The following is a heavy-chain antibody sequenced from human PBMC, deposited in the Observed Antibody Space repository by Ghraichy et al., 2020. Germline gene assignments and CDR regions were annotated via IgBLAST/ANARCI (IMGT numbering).Heavy chain of an antibody. CDR2: ISYDGSNK. Sequence: GGSLRLSCAASGSTFSSYAMHWVRQAPGKGLEWVAVISYDGSNKYYADSVKGRFTISRDNSKNTLYLQMNSLRAEDTAVYYCARDFPYCSGGSCYRRNKRYYYYGMDVWGQGTTVTVSS. CDR3: ARDFPYCSGGSCYRRNKRYYYYGMDV. CDR1: GSTFSSYA. J-gene: IGHJ6*02. D-gene: IGHD2-15*01. V-gene: IGHV3-30-3*01.